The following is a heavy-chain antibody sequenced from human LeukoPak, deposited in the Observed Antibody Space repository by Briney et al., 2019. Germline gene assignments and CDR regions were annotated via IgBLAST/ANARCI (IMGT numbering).Heavy chain of an antibody. D-gene: IGHD2-21*02. Sequence: SETLSLTCPVSGCSLNNFYWSWIRQPRGKALEWLGFIFYSGTTNYSPSLESRVSMSVDTSRNQFSLNLRSLTAADTAVYYCARHPRGDSSNPPDSFDIWGQGTVVTVSS. CDR3: ARHPRGDSSNPPDSFDI. CDR1: GCSLNNFY. V-gene: IGHV4-59*08. CDR2: IFYSGTT. J-gene: IGHJ3*02.